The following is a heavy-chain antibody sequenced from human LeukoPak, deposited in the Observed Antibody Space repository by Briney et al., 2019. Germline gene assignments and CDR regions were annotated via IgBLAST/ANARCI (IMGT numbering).Heavy chain of an antibody. V-gene: IGHV1-2*04. CDR2: INPNSGGT. CDR1: GYTFTGYY. Sequence: ASVKVSCKASGYTFTGYYMHWVRQAPGQGLEWMGWINPNSGGTNYAQKFQGWVTMTRDTSTNTVYMELTSLTSDDTAVYFCARDEIFGVGTHFDYWGQGTLVIVSS. J-gene: IGHJ4*02. D-gene: IGHD3-3*01. CDR3: ARDEIFGVGTHFDY.